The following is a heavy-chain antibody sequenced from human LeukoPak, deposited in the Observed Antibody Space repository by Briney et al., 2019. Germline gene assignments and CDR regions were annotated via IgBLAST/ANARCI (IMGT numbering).Heavy chain of an antibody. D-gene: IGHD5-24*01. CDR2: IWYDGGNK. CDR1: GFIFSSYG. J-gene: IGHJ3*02. V-gene: IGHV3-33*01. CDR3: ARAAGGGSDAFDI. Sequence: PGRSLRLSCAASGFIFSSYGMHWVRQAPGKGLEWVASIWYDGGNKYYADSVKGRFTISRDNSKNTLYLQMSSLRAEDTAVHYCARAAGGGSDAFDIWGQGTMVTVSS.